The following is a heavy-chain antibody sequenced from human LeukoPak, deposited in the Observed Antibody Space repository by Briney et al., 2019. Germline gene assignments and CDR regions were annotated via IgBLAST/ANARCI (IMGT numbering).Heavy chain of an antibody. D-gene: IGHD6-13*01. CDR3: ARAQYSSSWDY. J-gene: IGHJ4*02. CDR1: GGSISSYY. CDR2: IYYSGST. V-gene: IGHV4-59*01. Sequence: SETLSLTCTVSGGSISSYYWSWIRQPPGKGLEWIGYIYYSGSTNYNPSLKSRVTISVDTSKNQFSLKLSSVTAADTAAYYCARAQYSSSWDYWGQGTLVTVSS.